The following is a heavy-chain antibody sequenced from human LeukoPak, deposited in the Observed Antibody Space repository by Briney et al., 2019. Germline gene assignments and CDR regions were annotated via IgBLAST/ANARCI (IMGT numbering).Heavy chain of an antibody. J-gene: IGHJ4*02. V-gene: IGHV4-38-2*02. Sequence: SETLSLTCIVSAYSISSGYYWGWIRQPPGKGLEWIVSIYHSESTYYNPSLKSRVTISIDTSKNQFSLKLSSVTAADTAIYFCARGKSRGSHIDYWGQGTLVTVSS. CDR1: AYSISSGYY. CDR3: ARGKSRGSHIDY. D-gene: IGHD1-26*01. CDR2: IYHSEST.